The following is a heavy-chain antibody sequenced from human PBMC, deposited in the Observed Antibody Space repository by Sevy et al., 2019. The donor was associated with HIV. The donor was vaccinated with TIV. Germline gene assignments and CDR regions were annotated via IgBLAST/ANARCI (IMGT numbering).Heavy chain of an antibody. V-gene: IGHV3-30-3*01. Sequence: GGSLRLSCAASGFTFSSYAMHWVRQAPGKGLEWVAVISYDGSNKYYADSVKGRFTISRDNSKNTLYLQMNSLSAEDTAVYYCASPYDSSGHDAFDIWGQGTMVTVSS. D-gene: IGHD3-22*01. CDR2: ISYDGSNK. J-gene: IGHJ3*02. CDR1: GFTFSSYA. CDR3: ASPYDSSGHDAFDI.